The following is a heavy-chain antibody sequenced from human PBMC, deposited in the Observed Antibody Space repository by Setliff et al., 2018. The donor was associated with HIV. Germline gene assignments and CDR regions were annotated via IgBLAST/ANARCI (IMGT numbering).Heavy chain of an antibody. J-gene: IGHJ4*02. Sequence: PGESLKLSCKASEYSFISYNIAWVRQMPGKGLEWMGIIYPRDSDTKYSPSFQGQVSISVDRSSTTAYLQWSSLKASDTAMYYCARNGGSGWYVADYWGQGTLVTVSS. CDR2: IYPRDSDT. CDR1: EYSFISYN. V-gene: IGHV5-51*01. D-gene: IGHD6-19*01. CDR3: ARNGGSGWYVADY.